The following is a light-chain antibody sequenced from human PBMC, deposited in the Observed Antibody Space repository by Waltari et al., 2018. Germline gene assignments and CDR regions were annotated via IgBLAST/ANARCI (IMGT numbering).Light chain of an antibody. J-gene: IGKJ1*01. CDR3: QQYYNTPRT. Sequence: DIQMTQSPSSLYASLGDRVTITCRASQGISNSLAWYQQEPGKAPKLLLYSASRLESGVPSRFSGSGSGTDYTLTISSLQPEDFATYYCQQYYNTPRTFGQGTKVEIK. CDR2: SAS. CDR1: QGISNS. V-gene: IGKV1-NL1*01.